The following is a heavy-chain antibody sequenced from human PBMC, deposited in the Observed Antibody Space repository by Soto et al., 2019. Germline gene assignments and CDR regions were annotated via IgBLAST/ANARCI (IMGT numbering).Heavy chain of an antibody. CDR1: GGTFSSYA. CDR2: SIPIFGTA. D-gene: IGHD6-25*01. V-gene: IGHV1-69*01. CDR3: ARASISGYNWFDP. J-gene: IGHJ5*02. Sequence: QVQLVQSGAEVKKPGSSVKVSCKASGGTFSSYAISWVRQAPGQGLEWMGGSIPIFGTANYAQKFQGRVTITADQSTTAADMELRSLRCDDTAVYYCARASISGYNWFDPWGQGTLVTVSS.